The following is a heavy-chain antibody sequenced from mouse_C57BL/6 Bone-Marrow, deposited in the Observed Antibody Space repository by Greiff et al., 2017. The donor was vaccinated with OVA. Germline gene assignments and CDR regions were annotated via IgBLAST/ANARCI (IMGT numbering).Heavy chain of an antibody. D-gene: IGHD1-1*01. V-gene: IGHV1-15*01. CDR3: TRRSAAYYGSSWYYFDY. Sequence: QVQLKQSGAELVRPGASVTLSCKASGYTFTDYEMHWVKQTPVHGLEWIGAIDPDTGDTAYNQKFKGKAILTADKSSSTAYMELRSLTSEDSAVYYCTRRSAAYYGSSWYYFDYWGQGTTLTVSS. CDR1: GYTFTDYE. J-gene: IGHJ2*01. CDR2: IDPDTGDT.